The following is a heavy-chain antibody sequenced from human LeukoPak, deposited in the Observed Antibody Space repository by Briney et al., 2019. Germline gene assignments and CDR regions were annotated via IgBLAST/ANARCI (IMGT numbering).Heavy chain of an antibody. CDR1: GGSFSGYY. Sequence: SETLSLTCAVYGGSFSGYYWSWIRQPPGKGLEWIGEINHSGSTNYNPSLKSRVTISVDTSKNQFSLKLSPVTAADTAVYYCANLVGSYNPDFDYWGQGTLVTVSS. CDR2: INHSGST. J-gene: IGHJ4*02. D-gene: IGHD1-26*01. V-gene: IGHV4-34*01. CDR3: ANLVGSYNPDFDY.